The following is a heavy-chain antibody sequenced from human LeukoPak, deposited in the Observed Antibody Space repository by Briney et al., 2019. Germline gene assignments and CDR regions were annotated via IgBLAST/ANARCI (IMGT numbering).Heavy chain of an antibody. J-gene: IGHJ4*02. D-gene: IGHD3-22*01. V-gene: IGHV1-2*02. Sequence: SGTVSCKSSGYTFTYYYTHWVRQAPGQGLEWMGCINPNSGGTNYAQKFQGRVTMTRDTSINTAYTELSSLRSDDTAVYYCARHYYDSGGYKSAFDYWGQGTLVTVSS. CDR3: ARHYYDSGGYKSAFDY. CDR2: INPNSGGT. CDR1: GYTFTYYY.